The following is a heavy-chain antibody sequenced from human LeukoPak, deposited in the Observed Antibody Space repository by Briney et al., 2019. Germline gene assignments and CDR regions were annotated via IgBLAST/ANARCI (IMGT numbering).Heavy chain of an antibody. CDR1: GYTFTSYG. J-gene: IGHJ6*02. Sequence: ASVKVSCKASGYTFTSYGISWVRQAPGQGLEWMGWISAYNGNTNYAQKLQGRVTMTTDTSTSTAYMELRSLRSDDTAVYYCARETGLQWFGVLSRDYYYYYGMDVWGQGTTVTVSS. D-gene: IGHD3-10*01. CDR2: ISAYNGNT. CDR3: ARETGLQWFGVLSRDYYYYYGMDV. V-gene: IGHV1-18*01.